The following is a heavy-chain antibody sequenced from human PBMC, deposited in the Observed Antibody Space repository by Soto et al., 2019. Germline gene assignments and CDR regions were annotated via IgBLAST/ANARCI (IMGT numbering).Heavy chain of an antibody. J-gene: IGHJ4*02. CDR2: IYYSGST. D-gene: IGHD3-22*01. CDR1: GGSISSYY. CDR3: ARNNGRENYYDSSGYWYHFDY. V-gene: IGHV4-59*01. Sequence: SETLSLTCTVSGGSISSYYWSWIRQPPGKGLEWIGYIYYSGSTNYKSSLKSRVTISVDTSKNQFSLKLSSVTAADTAVYYCARNNGRENYYDSSGYWYHFDYWGQGTLVTVSS.